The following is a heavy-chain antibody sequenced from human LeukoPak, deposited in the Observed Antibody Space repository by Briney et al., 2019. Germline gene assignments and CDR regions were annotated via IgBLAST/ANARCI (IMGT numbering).Heavy chain of an antibody. V-gene: IGHV5-51*01. CDR1: GYSFTSYW. Sequence: GESLQISCKGSGYSFTSYWIGWVRQLPGKGLEWMGIIYPGDSDTRYSPSFQGQVTISADKSISTAYLQWSSLQASDTAMYCCARLGRVPAAYIDYWGQGTLVTVSS. CDR2: IYPGDSDT. J-gene: IGHJ4*02. CDR3: ARLGRVPAAYIDY. D-gene: IGHD2-2*01.